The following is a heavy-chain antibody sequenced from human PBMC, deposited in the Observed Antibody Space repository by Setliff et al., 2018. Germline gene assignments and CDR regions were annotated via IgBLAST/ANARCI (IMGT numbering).Heavy chain of an antibody. CDR2: IYYSGST. Sequence: ETLSLTCTVSGDSITSNSYHWGWIRQPPGKGLEWIGSIYYSGSTYYNPSLKSRVTISVDTSKNQFSLKLTSVTAADTAVYYCTRNINFSRGCSPPIYWGQGTLVTVSS. J-gene: IGHJ4*02. D-gene: IGHD3-22*01. CDR3: TRNINFSRGCSPPIY. CDR1: GDSITSNSYH. V-gene: IGHV4-39*07.